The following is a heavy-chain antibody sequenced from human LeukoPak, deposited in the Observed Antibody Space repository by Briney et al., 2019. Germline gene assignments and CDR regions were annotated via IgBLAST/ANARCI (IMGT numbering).Heavy chain of an antibody. CDR1: GITFSSFW. CDR3: ARPIVGTILDY. J-gene: IGHJ4*02. CDR2: IKQDGSEK. Sequence: GGSLTLSCAASGITFSSFWMSWVRQAPGNGLEWVANIKQDGSEKYYVDSVKGRFTITRDKAKSTVYLEMSSLRADDTAVYYCARPIVGTILDYWGQGTLVTVSS. D-gene: IGHD5-12*01. V-gene: IGHV3-7*03.